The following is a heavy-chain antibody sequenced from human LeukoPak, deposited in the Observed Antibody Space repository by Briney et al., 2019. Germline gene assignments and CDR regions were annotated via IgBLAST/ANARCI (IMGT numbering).Heavy chain of an antibody. Sequence: WASVKVSCKASGYTFTSYDINWVRQATGQGLEWMGWMNPNSGNTGYAQKFQGRVTITRNTSISTAYMELSSLRSEDTAVYYCARLDSSSDFDYWGQGTLVTVSS. CDR2: MNPNSGNT. V-gene: IGHV1-8*03. D-gene: IGHD6-6*01. J-gene: IGHJ4*02. CDR3: ARLDSSSDFDY. CDR1: GYTFTSYD.